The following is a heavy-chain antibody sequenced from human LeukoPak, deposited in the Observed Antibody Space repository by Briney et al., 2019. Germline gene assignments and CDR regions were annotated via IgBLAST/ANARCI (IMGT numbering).Heavy chain of an antibody. Sequence: PSQTLSLTCTVSGGSISSGGYSWNWIRQHPGRGLEWIGYIYYTGSTYYNPSLKSRVTISVDTSNNQFSLKLSSVTAADTAVYYCARGAMPDARNYDSSGLIDTWGQGTLVTISS. CDR3: ARGAMPDARNYDSSGLIDT. V-gene: IGHV4-31*03. J-gene: IGHJ5*02. CDR2: IYYTGST. CDR1: GGSISSGGYS. D-gene: IGHD3-22*01.